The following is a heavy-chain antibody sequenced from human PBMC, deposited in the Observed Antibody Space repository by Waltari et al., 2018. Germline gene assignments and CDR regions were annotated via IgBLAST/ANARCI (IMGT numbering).Heavy chain of an antibody. CDR2: IKPDASDK. J-gene: IGHJ4*02. CDR3: ARNKLRLDY. Sequence: EVQVVESGGGSVQPGGSLRLSCAASGFTFNRHWRSWVRQAPGKGLEWVAKIKPDASDKYYVDSVKGRFTISRDNAKNSLYLQMNSLRAEDTAIYYCARNKLRLDYWGPGTLVTVSS. V-gene: IGHV3-7*01. D-gene: IGHD3-10*01. CDR1: GFTFNRHW.